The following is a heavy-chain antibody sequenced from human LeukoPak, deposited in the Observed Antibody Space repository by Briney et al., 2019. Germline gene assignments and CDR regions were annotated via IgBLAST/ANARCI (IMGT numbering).Heavy chain of an antibody. J-gene: IGHJ4*02. V-gene: IGHV3-23*01. CDR1: GFTFSSYA. Sequence: GGSLKLSCAASGFTFSSYAMSWVRQAPGKGLEWVSAISGSGGSTYYADSVKGRFTISRDNSKNTLYLQMNSLRAEDTAVYYCAKTGMITFGGVIAYFDYWGQGTLVTVPS. D-gene: IGHD3-16*02. CDR3: AKTGMITFGGVIAYFDY. CDR2: ISGSGGST.